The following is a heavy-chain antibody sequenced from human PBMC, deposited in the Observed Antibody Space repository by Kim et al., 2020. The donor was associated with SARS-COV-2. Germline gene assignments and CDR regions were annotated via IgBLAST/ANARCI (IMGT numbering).Heavy chain of an antibody. V-gene: IGHV4-59*13. J-gene: IGHJ3*01. CDR3: ARDMGGSSGWTEAFQV. CDR1: GSSINDYY. D-gene: IGHD6-19*01. CDR2: IFYNGNT. Sequence: SETLSLTCIVSGSSINDYYWSWIRQPPGKGPEWIGYIFYNGNTKYNPSLESRVTISIAPSISQFSLTLNSVTAADTAVYYCARDMGGSSGWTEAFQVWGQGTMVTVSS.